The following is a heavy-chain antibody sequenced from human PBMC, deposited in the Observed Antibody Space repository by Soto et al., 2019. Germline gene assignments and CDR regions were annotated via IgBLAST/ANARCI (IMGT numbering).Heavy chain of an antibody. V-gene: IGHV3-23*01. CDR2: ISYSGGST. J-gene: IGHJ6*03. CDR3: AKDRARGYCTSSGCYGDYYYYMDV. CDR1: GFTFSSYA. D-gene: IGHD2-2*01. Sequence: EVQLLESGGGLVQPGGSLRLSCAASGFTFSSYAMSWVRQAPGKGLEWVSAISYSGGSTYYADSVKGRFTISRDKSKNALYRQVNSLRAEDRAVYDCAKDRARGYCTSSGCYGDYYYYMDVWGKGTTVTVSS.